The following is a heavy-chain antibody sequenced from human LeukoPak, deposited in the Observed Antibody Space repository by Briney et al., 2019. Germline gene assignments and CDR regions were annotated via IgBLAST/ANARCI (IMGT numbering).Heavy chain of an antibody. V-gene: IGHV5-51*01. Sequence: GESLKISCKGSGYSFTSYWIGWVRQMPGKGLEWMGIIYPGDSDTRYSPSFQGQVTISADKSISTSYLQWSSLKASATAMYYCARRPHYYDSSAYAFDIWGQGTMVTVSS. D-gene: IGHD3-22*01. J-gene: IGHJ3*02. CDR1: GYSFTSYW. CDR2: IYPGDSDT. CDR3: ARRPHYYDSSAYAFDI.